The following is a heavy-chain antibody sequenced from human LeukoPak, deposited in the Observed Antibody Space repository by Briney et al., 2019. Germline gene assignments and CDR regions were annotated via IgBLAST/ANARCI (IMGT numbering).Heavy chain of an antibody. Sequence: SETLSLTCTVSGGSISNSGYFWGWIRQSPGKGLEWIGNIYYSGITYYNPSLRSRVTVSVDTSKNQFSLRLSSVTAADTAVFYCARDTGYCSGGSCYHNYFDFWGQGALVTVSS. V-gene: IGHV4-39*02. CDR3: ARDTGYCSGGSCYHNYFDF. D-gene: IGHD2-15*01. CDR1: GGSISNSGYF. J-gene: IGHJ4*02. CDR2: IYYSGIT.